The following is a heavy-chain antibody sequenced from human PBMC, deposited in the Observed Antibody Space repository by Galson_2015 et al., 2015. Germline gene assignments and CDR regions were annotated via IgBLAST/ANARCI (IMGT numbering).Heavy chain of an antibody. CDR3: ARLMAVAGSFDY. J-gene: IGHJ4*02. Sequence: QSGAEVKKPGESLRISCKGSGYSFTSYSITWVRQMPGKGLEWMGTIDPSDSYTNYSPSFQGHVTISADKSISTAYLQWSSLKASDTAMYYCARLMAVAGSFDYWGQGTLATVSS. V-gene: IGHV5-10-1*01. CDR1: GYSFTSYS. CDR2: IDPSDSYT. D-gene: IGHD6-19*01.